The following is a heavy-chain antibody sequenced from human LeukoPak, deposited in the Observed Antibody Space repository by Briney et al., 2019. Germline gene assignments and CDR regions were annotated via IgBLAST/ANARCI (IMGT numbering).Heavy chain of an antibody. D-gene: IGHD4-17*01. CDR3: ARDLVTVTKGFDI. Sequence: PSETLSLTCTVSGGSISSYYWSWIRQPPGKGLEWIGYIYYIGTTNYNLSLKSRVTISIDTSKNQFSLKLSSVTAADTAVYYCARDLVTVTKGFDIWGQGTMVSVSS. V-gene: IGHV4-59*01. CDR1: GGSISSYY. J-gene: IGHJ3*02. CDR2: IYYIGTT.